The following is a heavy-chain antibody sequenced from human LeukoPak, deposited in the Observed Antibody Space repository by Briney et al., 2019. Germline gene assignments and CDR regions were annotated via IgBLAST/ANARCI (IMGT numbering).Heavy chain of an antibody. CDR3: ARAKRYYYDSSGSQSFYFDY. V-gene: IGHV1-18*01. D-gene: IGHD3-22*01. CDR2: ISAFNGYT. CDR1: GYTFTSFG. Sequence: ASVKVSCKASGYTFTSFGISWVRQAPGQGLEWMGWISAFNGYTNYAQKLQGRVSMTTDTSTGTAYMELRSLRSDDTAVYYCARAKRYYYDSSGSQSFYFDYWGQGTLVIVSS. J-gene: IGHJ4*02.